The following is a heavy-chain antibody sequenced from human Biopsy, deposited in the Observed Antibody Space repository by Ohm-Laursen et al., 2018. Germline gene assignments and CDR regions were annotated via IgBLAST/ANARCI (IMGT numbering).Heavy chain of an antibody. CDR2: LYYRGNT. V-gene: IGHV4-39*01. CDR1: GGSISSNYYY. Sequence: SDTLSLTCTVSGGSISSNYYYWGWIRQPPGMGLVWFGCLYYRGNTNYNPSLKSRITISVDTSKNQFSLKLSSATAADTAVFYCARHGSQGYCTGGSCVDYWGQGALVTVSS. D-gene: IGHD2-15*01. CDR3: ARHGSQGYCTGGSCVDY. J-gene: IGHJ4*02.